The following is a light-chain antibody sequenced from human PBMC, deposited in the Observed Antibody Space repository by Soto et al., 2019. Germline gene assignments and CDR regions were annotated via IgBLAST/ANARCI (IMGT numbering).Light chain of an antibody. J-gene: IGKJ4*01. CDR2: ATS. V-gene: IGKV1-12*01. Sequence: DIQMTQSPSSVSASVGDRVSISCRASQAINNWLAWYQQKPGKAPKLLIFATSTLQTGVPSRFSASGSGTDYTLTISRLQPEDFATYYCQQANSFPLTFGGGTKVEFK. CDR1: QAINNW. CDR3: QQANSFPLT.